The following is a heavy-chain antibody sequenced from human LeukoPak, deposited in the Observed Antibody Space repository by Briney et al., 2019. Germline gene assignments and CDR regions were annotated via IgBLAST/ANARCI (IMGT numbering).Heavy chain of an antibody. Sequence: PGGSLRLSCAASGFTVSSNYMSWVRQAPGKGLEWVSVVYTGGSTDYADSVKGRVTISRDNSKNTVFLQMNSLRAEDTAVYYCTRRNYSNYHNYYMDVWGKGTTVTVSS. CDR2: VYTGGST. V-gene: IGHV3-66*04. CDR3: TRRNYSNYHNYYMDV. CDR1: GFTVSSNY. D-gene: IGHD4-11*01. J-gene: IGHJ6*03.